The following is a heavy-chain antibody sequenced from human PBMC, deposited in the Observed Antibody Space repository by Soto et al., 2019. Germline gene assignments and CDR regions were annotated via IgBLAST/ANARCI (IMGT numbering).Heavy chain of an antibody. J-gene: IGHJ3*02. D-gene: IGHD6-19*01. V-gene: IGHV1-3*01. CDR3: ARDLAVAGTLHAFDI. CDR1: GYTFTSYA. Sequence: VASVKVSCKASGYTFTSYAMHWVRQAPGQRLEWMGWINAGNGNTKYSQKFQGRVTITRDTSASTAYMELSSLRSEDTAVYYCARDLAVAGTLHAFDIWGQGTMVTVSS. CDR2: INAGNGNT.